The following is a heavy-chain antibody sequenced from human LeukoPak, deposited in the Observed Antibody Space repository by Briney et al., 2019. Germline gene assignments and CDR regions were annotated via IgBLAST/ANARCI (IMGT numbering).Heavy chain of an antibody. Sequence: SETLSLTCTVPGGSISSHYWSWIRQPPGKGLEWIGYIYYSGSTNYNPSLKSRVTISVDTSKNQFSLKLSSVTAADTAVYYCARGTPLVPAAKKNWFDPWGQGTLVTVSS. D-gene: IGHD2-2*01. CDR2: IYYSGST. CDR3: ARGTPLVPAAKKNWFDP. CDR1: GGSISSHY. V-gene: IGHV4-59*11. J-gene: IGHJ5*02.